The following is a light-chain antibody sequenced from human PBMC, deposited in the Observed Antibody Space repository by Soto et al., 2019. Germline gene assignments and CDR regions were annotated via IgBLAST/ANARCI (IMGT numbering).Light chain of an antibody. CDR1: QSISNS. Sequence: DIQMTQSPSSLSASVGDRVTITCRASQSISNSLNWYRQKPGKAPELLIYGASALQSGVPSSFSGSGSGTHFSLIISGLQPEDFATYYCQQSYISPYTFGQGTKVEI. CDR2: GAS. CDR3: QQSYISPYT. J-gene: IGKJ2*01. V-gene: IGKV1-39*01.